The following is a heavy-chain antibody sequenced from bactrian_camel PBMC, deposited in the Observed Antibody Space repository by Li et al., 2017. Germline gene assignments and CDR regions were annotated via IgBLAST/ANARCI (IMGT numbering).Heavy chain of an antibody. V-gene: IGHV3S6*01. D-gene: IGHD5*01. Sequence: VQLVESGGGLVQPGGSLRLSCAASGFVFRSHVMTWVRQAPGKEREGVASLDSDGSTTYDDSVKGRFTISFDGAKNTLYLQMNSLKPEDSAMYLCAILTYCHGGWNPDQDFGFRGQGTQVTVS. CDR3: AILTYCHGGWNPDQDFGF. CDR2: LDSDGSTT. J-gene: IGHJ6*01. CDR1: GFVFRSHV.